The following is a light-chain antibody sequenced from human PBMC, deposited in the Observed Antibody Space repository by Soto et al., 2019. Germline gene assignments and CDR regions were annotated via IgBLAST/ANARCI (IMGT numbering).Light chain of an antibody. CDR3: QQYNTWRQIT. CDR2: GAS. V-gene: IGKV3-15*01. Sequence: EIVMTQSPATLSVSPGERATLSCRASQSISSNVGWYQQRPGQAPRLIIYGASTRATGIPARFSGSGSGTECTLTISSLDSEDSAVYYCQQYNTWRQITFGQGTRLEIK. CDR1: QSISSN. J-gene: IGKJ5*01.